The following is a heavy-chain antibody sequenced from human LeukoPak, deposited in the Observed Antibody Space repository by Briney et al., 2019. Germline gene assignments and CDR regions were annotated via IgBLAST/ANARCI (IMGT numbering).Heavy chain of an antibody. V-gene: IGHV3-74*01. CDR3: ARGDYYDSSGSFLWY. CDR2: INSGGSST. D-gene: IGHD3-22*01. J-gene: IGHJ4*02. CDR1: GFTFSSYW. Sequence: AGGSLRLSCAASGFTFSSYWMHWVRQAPGKGLVWVSRINSGGSSTSYADSVKGRFTIPRDNAKNTLYLQMNSLRAEDTAVYYCARGDYYDSSGSFLWYWGQGTLVTVSS.